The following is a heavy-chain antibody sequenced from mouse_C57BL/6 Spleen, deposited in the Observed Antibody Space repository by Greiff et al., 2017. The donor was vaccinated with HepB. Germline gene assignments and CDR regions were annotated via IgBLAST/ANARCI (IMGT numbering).Heavy chain of an antibody. CDR2: IDPGNGDT. CDR3: TTGDERAFAY. D-gene: IGHD3-3*01. V-gene: IGHV14-4*01. Sequence: EVQLQQSGAELVRPGASVNLSCTASGFTLKDNYMPWVKQRPDQGLEWIGGIDPGNGDTDYAPKFQGKATITADTSSNTAYLQLSSLTSEDTAVYYCTTGDERAFAYWGQGTLVTVSA. J-gene: IGHJ3*01. CDR1: GFTLKDNY.